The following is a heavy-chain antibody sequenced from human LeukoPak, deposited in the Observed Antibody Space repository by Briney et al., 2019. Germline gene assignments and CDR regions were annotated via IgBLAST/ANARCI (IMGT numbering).Heavy chain of an antibody. D-gene: IGHD2-15*01. V-gene: IGHV4-34*01. J-gene: IGHJ3*02. Sequence: SETLSLTCAVYGGSFSGYYWSWIRQPPGKGLEWIGEINHSGSTNYNPSLKSRVTISVDTSKNQFSLKLSSVTAADTAVYYCAXXXRGGGWYWNAFDIWGQGTMVTVSS. CDR2: INHSGST. CDR3: AXXXRGGGWYWNAFDI. CDR1: GGSFSGYY.